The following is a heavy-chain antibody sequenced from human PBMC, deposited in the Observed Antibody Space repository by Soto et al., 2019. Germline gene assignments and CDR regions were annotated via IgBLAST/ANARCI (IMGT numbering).Heavy chain of an antibody. Sequence: TLSLTCTVSGDSISSGNKYWSWIRQPPGKGLEWIGYIFSSWTTYYNPSLKSRLTMSLDASQNQFPLKLNSLTDADTAVYFCARVPSPFDYYYAMDVWGQGTTVT. D-gene: IGHD3-16*01. V-gene: IGHV4-30-4*01. J-gene: IGHJ6*02. CDR1: GDSISSGNKY. CDR2: IFSSWTT. CDR3: ARVPSPFDYYYAMDV.